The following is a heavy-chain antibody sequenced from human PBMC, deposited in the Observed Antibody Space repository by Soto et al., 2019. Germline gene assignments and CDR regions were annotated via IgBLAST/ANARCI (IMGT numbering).Heavy chain of an antibody. CDR2: IYDGGST. CDR1: GGSISSSNHY. Sequence: QLQLQESGPGLVKPSETLSLTCTVSGGSISSSNHYCVWIREPPGKGLEWIGSIYDGGSTYYNPPLKSRVTISVDTSKNQFSLKVNSVTVADTAVYYCARRSHTDWPAYWGHGTQVTVSS. D-gene: IGHD3-9*01. CDR3: ARRSHTDWPAY. J-gene: IGHJ4*01. V-gene: IGHV4-39*01.